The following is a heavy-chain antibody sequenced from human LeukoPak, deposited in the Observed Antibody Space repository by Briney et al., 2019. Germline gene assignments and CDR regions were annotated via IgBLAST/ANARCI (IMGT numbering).Heavy chain of an antibody. V-gene: IGHV4-59*08. J-gene: IGHJ4*02. CDR3: ARRDGSGWYGGYYFDY. CDR2: IYYSGST. Sequence: PSETLSLTCTVSGGSISSYYWSWIRQPPGKGLEWIGYIYYSGSTNYNPSLKSRVTISVDTSKNQFSLKLSSVTAADTAVYYCARRDGSGWYGGYYFDYWGQGTLVTVSS. D-gene: IGHD6-19*01. CDR1: GGSISSYY.